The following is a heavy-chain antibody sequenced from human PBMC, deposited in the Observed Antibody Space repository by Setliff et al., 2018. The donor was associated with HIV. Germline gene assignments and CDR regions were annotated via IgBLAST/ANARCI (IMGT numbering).Heavy chain of an antibody. Sequence: SETLSLTCTVSGGSISSGTYYWSWIRQHPGKGLEWIGEINHSGSTNYNPSLKSRVTISVDTSKNQFSLKLSSVTAADTAVYYCARRPRIVGVRKNAFDIWGQGTMVTVSS. V-gene: IGHV4-39*07. J-gene: IGHJ3*02. CDR2: INHSGST. CDR1: GGSISSGTYY. CDR3: ARRPRIVGVRKNAFDI. D-gene: IGHD1-26*01.